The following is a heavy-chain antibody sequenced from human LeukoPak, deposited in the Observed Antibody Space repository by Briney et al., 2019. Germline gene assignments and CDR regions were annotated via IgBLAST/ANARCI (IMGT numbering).Heavy chain of an antibody. CDR1: GFTFDDYA. D-gene: IGHD1-26*01. J-gene: IGHJ4*02. Sequence: GGPLRLSCAASGFTFDDYAMHWVRQAPGKGLEWVTGISWNSGSIGYADSVKGRFTISRDNAKNSLYLQMNSLRAEDTALYYCAKASRGSLIDYWGQGTLVTVSS. V-gene: IGHV3-9*01. CDR3: AKASRGSLIDY. CDR2: ISWNSGSI.